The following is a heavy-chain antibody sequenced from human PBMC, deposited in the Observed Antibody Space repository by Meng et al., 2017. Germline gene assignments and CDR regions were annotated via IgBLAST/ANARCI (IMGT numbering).Heavy chain of an antibody. CDR1: GGSFSGYY. J-gene: IGHJ4*02. V-gene: IGHV4-34*01. CDR2: INHSGST. CDR3: ARALLGIDLLFYY. D-gene: IGHD2/OR15-2a*01. Sequence: EPLKISCAVYGGSFSGYYWSWIRQPPGKGLEWIGEINHSGSTNYNPSLKSRVTISVDTSKNQFSLKLSSVTAADTAVYYCARALLGIDLLFYYWGQGTLVTVSS.